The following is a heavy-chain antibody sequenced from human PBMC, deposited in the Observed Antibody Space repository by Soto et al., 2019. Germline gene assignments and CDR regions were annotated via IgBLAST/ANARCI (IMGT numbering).Heavy chain of an antibody. CDR1: GGSISSYY. V-gene: IGHV4-59*08. CDR2: IYYSGST. CDR3: ARSPAYDILTGYSPHFDY. D-gene: IGHD3-9*01. J-gene: IGHJ4*02. Sequence: SETLSLTCTVSGGSISSYYWSWIRQPPGKGLEWIGYIYYSGSTNYNPSLKSRVTISVDTSKNQFSLKLSSVTAADTAVYYCARSPAYDILTGYSPHFDYWGQGTLVTVSS.